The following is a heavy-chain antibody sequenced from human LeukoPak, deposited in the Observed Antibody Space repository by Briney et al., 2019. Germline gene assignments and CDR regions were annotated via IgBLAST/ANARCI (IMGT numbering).Heavy chain of an antibody. J-gene: IGHJ4*02. V-gene: IGHV3-48*03. CDR3: ARAVVAAAGIWYYFDY. CDR2: ISSSGSTI. D-gene: IGHD6-13*01. CDR1: GFTFSSYE. Sequence: PGGSLRLSCAASGFTFSSYEMNWVRQAPGKGLEWVSYISSSGSTIYYADSVKGRFTISRDNAKNSLYLQMNSLRAEDTAVYYCARAVVAAAGIWYYFDYWGQGTLVTVSS.